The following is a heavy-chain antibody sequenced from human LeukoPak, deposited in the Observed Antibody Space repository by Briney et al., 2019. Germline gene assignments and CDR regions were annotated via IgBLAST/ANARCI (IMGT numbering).Heavy chain of an antibody. Sequence: SETLSLTCTVSGGSISSGGYYWSWIRQPPGKGLEWIGEINHSGSTNYNPSLKSRVTISVDTSKNQFSLRLSSVTAADTAVYYCARGHDSSGYYFDYWGQGTLVTVSS. V-gene: IGHV4-39*07. J-gene: IGHJ4*02. CDR3: ARGHDSSGYYFDY. CDR1: GGSISSGGYY. CDR2: INHSGST. D-gene: IGHD3-22*01.